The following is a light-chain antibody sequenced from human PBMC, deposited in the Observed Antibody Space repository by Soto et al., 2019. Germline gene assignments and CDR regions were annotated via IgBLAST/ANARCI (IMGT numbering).Light chain of an antibody. V-gene: IGKV3-11*01. J-gene: IGKJ1*01. CDR2: DAS. Sequence: EIVLTQTTATLSLSPGERATLSCRASQSVSSYLAWYQQKPGQAPRLLIYDASNRHTGIPARFSGSGSGTDFTLTISSLQPEDFAVYYCQQRSNWPWTFGQGTKVDI. CDR1: QSVSSY. CDR3: QQRSNWPWT.